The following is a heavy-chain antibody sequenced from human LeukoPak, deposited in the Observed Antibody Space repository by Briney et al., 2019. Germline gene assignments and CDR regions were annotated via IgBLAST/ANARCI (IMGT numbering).Heavy chain of an antibody. J-gene: IGHJ6*03. D-gene: IGHD5-24*01. CDR1: GFTFSSYG. Sequence: GRSLRLSCAASGFTFSSYGMHWVRQAPGKGLEWVAVIWYDGSNKYYADSVKGRFTISRDNSKNTLYLQMNSLRAEDTAVYYCARDRERWLQSDRYYMDVWGKGTTVTVSS. CDR2: IWYDGSNK. V-gene: IGHV3-33*01. CDR3: ARDRERWLQSDRYYMDV.